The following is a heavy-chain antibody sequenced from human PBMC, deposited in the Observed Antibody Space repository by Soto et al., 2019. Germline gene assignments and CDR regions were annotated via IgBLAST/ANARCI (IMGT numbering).Heavy chain of an antibody. D-gene: IGHD1-7*01. Sequence: QVQLVESGGGVVQPGRSLRVSCVASGLTFSSYAMYWVRQPPGKGLEWLAIITYDGINKYYADSVKGRFTISRDDSKNTLYLQMNSLRPEDTAVYYCVTGNYRDDYWGQGTLVTVSS. V-gene: IGHV3-30-3*01. CDR2: ITYDGINK. J-gene: IGHJ4*02. CDR3: VTGNYRDDY. CDR1: GLTFSSYA.